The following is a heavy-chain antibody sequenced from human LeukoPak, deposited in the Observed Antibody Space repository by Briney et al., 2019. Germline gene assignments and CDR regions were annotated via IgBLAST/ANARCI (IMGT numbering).Heavy chain of an antibody. V-gene: IGHV1-46*01. J-gene: IGHJ4*02. Sequence: ASVKVSCKASGYTFTSYYMHWVRQAPGQGLEWMGIINPSGGSTSYAQKFQGRVTMTRDTSTSTVYMELSSLRSEDTAVYYCARAGGSGSYYWSLDYWGQGTLVTVSS. CDR3: ARAGGSGSYYWSLDY. CDR2: INPSGGST. D-gene: IGHD1-26*01. CDR1: GYTFTSYY.